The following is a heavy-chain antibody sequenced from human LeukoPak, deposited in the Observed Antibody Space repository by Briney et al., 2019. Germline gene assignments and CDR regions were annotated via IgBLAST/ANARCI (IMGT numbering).Heavy chain of an antibody. CDR1: GYTLTVFA. CDR3: ARVDLLWTGDYSAYWFDP. D-gene: IGHD3/OR15-3a*01. CDR2: VSRYNGNT. J-gene: IGHJ5*02. Sequence: ASVNVSCKISGYTLTVFALTWVRQAHGQGLEYMGWVSRYNGNTKYAQEFQGRLTITTNTSATTAYMEVRSLRSDDTAVYYCARVDLLWTGDYSAYWFDPWGQGTPVTVSS. V-gene: IGHV1-18*01.